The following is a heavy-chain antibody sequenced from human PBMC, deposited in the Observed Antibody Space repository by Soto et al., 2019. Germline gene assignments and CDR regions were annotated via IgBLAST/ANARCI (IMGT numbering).Heavy chain of an antibody. CDR3: ARGPWSSSSRVSYYFDY. Sequence: TSETLSLTCAVYGGSFSGYYWSWIRQPPGKGLEWIGEINHSGSTNYNPSLKSRVTISVDTSKNQFSLKLSSVTAADTAVYYCARGPWSSSSRVSYYFDYWGQGTLVTVSS. D-gene: IGHD6-6*01. CDR1: GGSFSGYY. V-gene: IGHV4-34*01. J-gene: IGHJ4*02. CDR2: INHSGST.